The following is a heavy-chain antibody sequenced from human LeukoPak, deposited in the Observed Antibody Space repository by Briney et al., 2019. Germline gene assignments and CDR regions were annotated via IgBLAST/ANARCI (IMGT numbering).Heavy chain of an antibody. D-gene: IGHD5/OR15-5a*01. V-gene: IGHV3-48*03. Sequence: PGGSLRLSCAASGFTFSSYDMNWVRQAPGKGLEWVSSISSGGYTIYYADSVKGRFTISRDNAKNSLFLQMNSLRAEDTAVYYCARVRGYSVYVLGYWLDPWGQGTLVTVSS. CDR3: ARVRGYSVYVLGYWLDP. CDR1: GFTFSSYD. J-gene: IGHJ5*02. CDR2: ISSGGYTI.